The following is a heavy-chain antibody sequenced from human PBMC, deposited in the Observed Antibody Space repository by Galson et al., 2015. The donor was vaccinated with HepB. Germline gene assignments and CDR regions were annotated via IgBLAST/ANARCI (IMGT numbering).Heavy chain of an antibody. CDR2: INPSGGST. CDR3: ARGARITIFGVVSQIDY. CDR1: GYTFTSYY. J-gene: IGHJ4*02. Sequence: SCKASGYTFTSYYMHWVRQAPGQGLEWMGIINPSGGSTSYAQKFQGRITMTRDTSTSTVYMELSSLRSEDTAVYYCARGARITIFGVVSQIDYWGQGTLVTVSS. V-gene: IGHV1-46*01. D-gene: IGHD3-3*01.